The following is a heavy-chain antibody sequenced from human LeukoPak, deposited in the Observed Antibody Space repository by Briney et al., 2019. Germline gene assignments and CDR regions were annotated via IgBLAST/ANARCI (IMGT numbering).Heavy chain of an antibody. CDR3: ARDRYYYDSSGYYYYYYYGMDV. CDR2: ISAYNVNT. CDR1: GYTFTSYG. V-gene: IGHV1-18*01. D-gene: IGHD3-22*01. J-gene: IGHJ6*02. Sequence: ASVKVSCKASGYTFTSYGISWVRQAPGQGLEWMGWISAYNVNTNYAQKLQGRVTMTTDTSTSTAYMELRSLRSDDTAVYYCARDRYYYDSSGYYYYYYYGMDVWGQGTTVTVSS.